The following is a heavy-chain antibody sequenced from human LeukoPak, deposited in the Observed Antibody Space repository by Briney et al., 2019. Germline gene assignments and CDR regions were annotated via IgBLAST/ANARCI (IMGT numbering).Heavy chain of an antibody. J-gene: IGHJ6*02. Sequence: PSETLSLTCTVSGGSLSSSYWSWIRQPPGTGLEWIGHIYYSGSTNYNPSLKSRVTISVDTSKNQFSLKLSSVTAADTAVYYCARDSPKIPLAAAAAQYYYGMDVWGQGTTVTVSS. V-gene: IGHV4-59*01. CDR1: GGSLSSSY. D-gene: IGHD6-13*01. CDR2: IYYSGST. CDR3: ARDSPKIPLAAAAAQYYYGMDV.